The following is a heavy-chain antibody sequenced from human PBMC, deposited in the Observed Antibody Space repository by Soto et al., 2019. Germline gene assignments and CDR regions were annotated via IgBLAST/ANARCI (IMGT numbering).Heavy chain of an antibody. Sequence: PGGSLRLSCTASGFTFGYYAMSWFRQAPGKGLEWVGFIRSKAYGGTTEYAASVKGRFTISRDDSKSIAYLQMNSLKTEDTAVYYCTRAATRITIFGVVNPPNDYWGQGTTVTAPQ. V-gene: IGHV3-49*03. J-gene: IGHJ4*02. CDR3: TRAATRITIFGVVNPPNDY. D-gene: IGHD3-3*01. CDR2: IRSKAYGGTT. CDR1: GFTFGYYA.